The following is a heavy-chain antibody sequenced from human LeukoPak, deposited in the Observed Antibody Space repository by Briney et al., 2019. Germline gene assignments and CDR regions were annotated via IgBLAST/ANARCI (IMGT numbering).Heavy chain of an antibody. CDR3: ARHVGYGDYLPGNYYMDV. D-gene: IGHD4-17*01. CDR2: IYSGST. CDR1: GGSISSNSYY. J-gene: IGHJ6*03. V-gene: IGHV4-39*01. Sequence: PSETLSLTCAVSGGSISSNSYYWGWIRQPPGKGLEWIGSIYSGSTYYNPSLKSRVTISVDTSKNQFSLKLSSVTAADTAVYYCARHVGYGDYLPGNYYMDVWGKGTTVTISS.